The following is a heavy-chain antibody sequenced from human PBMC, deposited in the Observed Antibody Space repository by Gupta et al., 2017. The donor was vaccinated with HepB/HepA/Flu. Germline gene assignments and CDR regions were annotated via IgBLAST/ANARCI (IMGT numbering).Heavy chain of an antibody. CDR1: GYTFTAYY. Sequence: QVQLVQSGAEVKKTGASVKVSCKASGYTFTAYYMHWVRQAPGQGLEWMGWINPNSGGTYYAQRFQGWVIMTRDTSISTVYLELSRLRSDDTALYYCARGGSDYPDAFDIWGQGTMVTVFS. D-gene: IGHD5-12*01. J-gene: IGHJ3*02. V-gene: IGHV1-2*04. CDR2: INPNSGGT. CDR3: ARGGSDYPDAFDI.